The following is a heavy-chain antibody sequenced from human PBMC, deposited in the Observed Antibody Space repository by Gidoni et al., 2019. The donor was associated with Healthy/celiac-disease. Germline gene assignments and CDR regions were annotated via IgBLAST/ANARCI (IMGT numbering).Heavy chain of an antibody. V-gene: IGHV4-39*01. D-gene: IGHD7-27*01. J-gene: IGHJ6*03. Sequence: QLQLPESGPGLVKPSATLSLTCTVSGGSLISSHSYWGWSRPPQGTGLEWIGSIYYSGSTYYNPSLKNRVTISIDTAKDQFTLKLSSLTGANTAVYDCERLLTPENLDDYYYMDVWGKGTTVTVSS. CDR3: ERLLTPENLDDYYYMDV. CDR1: GGSLISSHSY. CDR2: IYYSGST.